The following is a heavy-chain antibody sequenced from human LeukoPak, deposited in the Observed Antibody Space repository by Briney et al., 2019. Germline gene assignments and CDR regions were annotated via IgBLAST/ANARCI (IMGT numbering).Heavy chain of an antibody. D-gene: IGHD2-2*03. CDR1: GGSISSYY. J-gene: IGHJ4*02. V-gene: IGHV4-59*08. Sequence: PSETLSLTCTVSGGSISSYYWSWIRQPPGKGLEWIGYIYYSGSTNYNPSLKSRVTISVDTSKNQFSLKLSSVTAADTAVYYCARRFMDKSPSFDYWGQGTLVTVSS. CDR3: ARRFMDKSPSFDY. CDR2: IYYSGST.